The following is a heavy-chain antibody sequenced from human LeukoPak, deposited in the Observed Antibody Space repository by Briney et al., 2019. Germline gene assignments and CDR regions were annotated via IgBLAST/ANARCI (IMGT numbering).Heavy chain of an antibody. V-gene: IGHV3-21*01. D-gene: IGHD6-13*01. J-gene: IGHJ4*02. Sequence: GGSLRLSCAASGFTFSSYSMNWVRQAPGKGLEWVSSISSSSSYIYYADSVKGRFTNSRDNAKNSLYLQMNSLRAEDTAVYYCARGVSAWSSSWFLHFDYWGQGTLVTVSS. CDR2: ISSSSSYI. CDR3: ARGVSAWSSSWFLHFDY. CDR1: GFTFSSYS.